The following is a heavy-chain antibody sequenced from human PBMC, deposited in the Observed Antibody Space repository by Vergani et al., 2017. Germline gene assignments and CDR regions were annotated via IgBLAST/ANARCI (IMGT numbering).Heavy chain of an antibody. Sequence: QVQLQESGPGLVKPSETLSLTCTVSGGSISSYYWSWIRQPAGKGLEWIGRIYTSGSTNYNPSLKSRVTMSVDTSKNQFSLKLSSVTAADTAVYYCGREFPVVPAAIHWGYYYYYMDVWGKGTTVTVSS. CDR1: GGSISSYY. D-gene: IGHD2-2*02. CDR2: IYTSGST. CDR3: GREFPVVPAAIHWGYYYYYMDV. V-gene: IGHV4-4*07. J-gene: IGHJ6*03.